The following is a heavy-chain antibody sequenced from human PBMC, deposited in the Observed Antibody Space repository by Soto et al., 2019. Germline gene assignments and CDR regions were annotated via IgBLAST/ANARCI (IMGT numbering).Heavy chain of an antibody. D-gene: IGHD2-21*02. CDR3: ARASPVICGGDPWYQLDTSVDC. Sequence: QVQLVQSGAEVSKPGSSLRVSCKSSGATFSTTGISWGRQAPGQGLECMGGIIPLFGTPKYARKFQGRVSMPADESTNTESMDLNSLRPADPAVYYCARASPVICGGDPWYQLDTSVDCWGQMSLVIGSS. CDR1: GATFSTTG. J-gene: IGHJ4*02. V-gene: IGHV1-69*01. CDR2: IIPLFGTP.